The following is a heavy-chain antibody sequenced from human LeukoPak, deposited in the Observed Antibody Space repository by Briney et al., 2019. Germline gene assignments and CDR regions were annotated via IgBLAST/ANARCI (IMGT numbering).Heavy chain of an antibody. CDR3: ARDPYSYGYFDY. Sequence: GGSLRLSCAASGFTFSDYYMSWIRQAPGKGLEWVSYISSSSSYTNYADSVKGRFTISRDNSKNTLYLQMNSLRAEDTAVYYCARDPYSYGYFDYWGQGTLVTVSS. J-gene: IGHJ4*02. D-gene: IGHD5-18*01. CDR1: GFTFSDYY. CDR2: ISSSSSYT. V-gene: IGHV3-11*06.